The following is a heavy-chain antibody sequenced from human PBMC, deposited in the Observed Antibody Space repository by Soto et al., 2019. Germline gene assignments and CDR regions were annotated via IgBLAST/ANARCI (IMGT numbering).Heavy chain of an antibody. J-gene: IGHJ6*02. CDR1: GFTFSSYG. V-gene: IGHV3-33*01. CDR2: IWYDGSNK. CDR3: ARDPGYTGDDYGDYYYGMDV. Sequence: GGSLRLSCAASGFTFSSYGMHWVRQAPGKGLEWVAVIWYDGSNKYYANSVKGRFTISRDNSKNNVYLQMNSLRAEDTAVYYCARDPGYTGDDYGDYYYGMDVWGQGTTVTVSS. D-gene: IGHD4-17*01.